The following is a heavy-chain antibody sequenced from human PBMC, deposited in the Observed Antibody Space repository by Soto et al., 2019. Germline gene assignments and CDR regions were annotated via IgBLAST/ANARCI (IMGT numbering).Heavy chain of an antibody. CDR2: IYHSGSI. CDR1: GGSISSGGYS. J-gene: IGHJ5*02. Sequence: TLSLTCAVSGGSISSGGYSWSWIRQPPGKGLEGIGYIYHSGSIYYNPSLKSRVTISVDTSKNQFSLKLSSVTAADTAVYYCARSVFPWGQGTLVTVSS. CDR3: ARSVFP. V-gene: IGHV4-30-2*01.